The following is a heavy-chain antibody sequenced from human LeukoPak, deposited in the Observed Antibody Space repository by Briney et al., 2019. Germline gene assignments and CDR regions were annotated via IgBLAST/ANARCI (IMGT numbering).Heavy chain of an antibody. V-gene: IGHV4-34*01. CDR3: ARGSPPTYYYDSSGQQPSYYFDY. J-gene: IGHJ4*02. CDR2: INHSGST. D-gene: IGHD3-22*01. CDR1: GGSFSGYY. Sequence: SETLSLTCAVYGGSFSGYYWSWIRRPPGKGLEWIGEINHSGSTNYNPSLKSRVTISVDTSTNQFSLKLSSVTAADTAVYYCARGSPPTYYYDSSGQQPSYYFDYWGQGTLVTVSS.